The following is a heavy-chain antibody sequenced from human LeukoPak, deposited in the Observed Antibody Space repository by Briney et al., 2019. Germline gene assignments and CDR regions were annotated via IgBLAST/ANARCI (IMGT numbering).Heavy chain of an antibody. D-gene: IGHD1-14*01. CDR1: GFIFNNYA. CDR3: ARKTGDC. V-gene: IGHV3-9*01. J-gene: IGHJ4*02. CDR2: ISWNSGSI. Sequence: PGGSLRLSCAGSGFIFNNYAMHWVRQPPGKGLEWVSGISWNSGSIGYADSVKGRFTISKDNAKNSLYLQMNSLRVEDTAVYYCARKTGDCWGQGTLVIVSS.